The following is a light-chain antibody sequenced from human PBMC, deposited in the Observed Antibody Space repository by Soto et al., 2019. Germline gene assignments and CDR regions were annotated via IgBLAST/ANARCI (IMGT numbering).Light chain of an antibody. J-gene: IGLJ1*01. CDR3: TSYHSGSRPV. V-gene: IGLV2-14*03. CDR2: DVS. CDR1: SSDIGGYNY. Sequence: SPYHEKTITISCTGTSSDIGGYNYVSWYQQHPGKAPKLVIFDVSDRPSGVSNHFSGSKSGSTASLTISGLRAEDEAEYYCTSYHSGSRPVFGTPAKLTV.